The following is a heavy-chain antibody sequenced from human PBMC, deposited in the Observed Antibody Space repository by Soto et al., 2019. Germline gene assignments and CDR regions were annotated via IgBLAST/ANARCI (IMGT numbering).Heavy chain of an antibody. V-gene: IGHV1-8*01. CDR1: GYTFTSYD. Sequence: QVQLVQSGAEVKKPGASVKVSCKASGYTFTSYDINWVRQATGQGLEWMGWKNPNSGNTGYAQNFQGRVTMTRTTCISTADMELSSLRSEDTAVYYCARVSLELRGESHDYWGQGTLVTVSS. CDR3: ARVSLELRGESHDY. CDR2: KNPNSGNT. J-gene: IGHJ4*02. D-gene: IGHD1-7*01.